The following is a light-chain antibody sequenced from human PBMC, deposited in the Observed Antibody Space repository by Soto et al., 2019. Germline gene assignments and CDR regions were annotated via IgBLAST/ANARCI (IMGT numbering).Light chain of an antibody. CDR3: QQYNNWPRT. V-gene: IGKV3-15*01. Sequence: EIVMMQSPATLSVSPGESVTLSCRASQLFSSNLVLYQHKPGQAPRLLIYGVSTRDTGVPDRFSGSASGTEFTLTISSLQSEDFAVYYCQQYNNWPRTFGQGTRLEIK. CDR1: QLFSSN. CDR2: GVS. J-gene: IGKJ5*01.